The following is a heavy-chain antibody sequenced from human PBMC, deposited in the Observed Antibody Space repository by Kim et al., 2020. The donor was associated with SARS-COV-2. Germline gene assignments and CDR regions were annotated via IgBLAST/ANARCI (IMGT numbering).Heavy chain of an antibody. CDR2: INHSGST. D-gene: IGHD3-10*01. J-gene: IGHJ4*02. CDR1: GGSFSGYY. Sequence: SETLSLTCAVYGGSFSGYYWSWIRQPPGKGLEWIGEINHSGSTNYNPSLKSRVTISVDTSKNQFSLKLSSVTAADTAVYYCARAVIMVRDPSGQSQKSAAFDYWGQGTLVTVSS. CDR3: ARAVIMVRDPSGQSQKSAAFDY. V-gene: IGHV4-34*01.